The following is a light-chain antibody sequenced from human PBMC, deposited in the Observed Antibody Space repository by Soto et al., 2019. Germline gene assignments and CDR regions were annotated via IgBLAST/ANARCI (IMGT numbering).Light chain of an antibody. Sequence: DIQMTQSPSSLSASVGDRVTITCRASQSISSYLNWYQQKPGKAPKLLIYDASSLESGVPSRFSGSGSGTEFTLTISSLQPDDFATYYCQQYNSYSRFGQGTKVDIK. CDR2: DAS. CDR1: QSISSY. J-gene: IGKJ1*01. CDR3: QQYNSYSR. V-gene: IGKV1-5*01.